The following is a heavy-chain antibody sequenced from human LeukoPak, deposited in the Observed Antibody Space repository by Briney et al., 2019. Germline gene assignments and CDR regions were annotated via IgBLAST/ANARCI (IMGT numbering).Heavy chain of an antibody. Sequence: SETLSLTCTVSGASISSGDYYWSWIRQPAGKELEWIGRIYTTGSTNYNPSLKSRVTISVDTSKNQFSLKLSSVTAADTAVYYCARGVAVAGIAVYYFDYWGQGTPVTVSS. V-gene: IGHV4-61*02. D-gene: IGHD6-19*01. CDR3: ARGVAVAGIAVYYFDY. J-gene: IGHJ4*02. CDR1: GASISSGDYY. CDR2: IYTTGST.